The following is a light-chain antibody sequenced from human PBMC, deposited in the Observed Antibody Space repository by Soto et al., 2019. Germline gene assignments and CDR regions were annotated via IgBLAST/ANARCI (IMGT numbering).Light chain of an antibody. CDR3: QQYGSSPLLT. J-gene: IGKJ4*01. CDR2: GAS. Sequence: EIVLTQSPGTLSLSPGERATLSCRASQSVSSSYLAWYQQKPGQAPRLPIYGASSRATGIPDRFSGSGSGTDFTLTISRLEPEDFAVYYCQQYGSSPLLTFGGGAKVDVK. CDR1: QSVSSSY. V-gene: IGKV3-20*01.